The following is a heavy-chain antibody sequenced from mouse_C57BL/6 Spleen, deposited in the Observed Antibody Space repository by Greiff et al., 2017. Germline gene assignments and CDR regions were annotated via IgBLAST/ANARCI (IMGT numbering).Heavy chain of an antibody. CDR2: IYPGSGNT. CDR1: GYTFTDYY. CDR3: ARGFYYSNSYAMDY. D-gene: IGHD2-5*01. Sequence: QVQLQQSGAELVRPGASVKLSCKASGYTFTDYYINWVKQRPGQGLEWIARIYPGSGNTYYNEKFKGKATLTAEKSSSTAYMQLSSLTSEDSAVYFCARGFYYSNSYAMDYWGQGTSVTVSS. J-gene: IGHJ4*01. V-gene: IGHV1-76*01.